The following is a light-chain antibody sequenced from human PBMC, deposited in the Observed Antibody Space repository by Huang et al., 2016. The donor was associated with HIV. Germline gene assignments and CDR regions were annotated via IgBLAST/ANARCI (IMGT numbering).Light chain of an antibody. V-gene: IGKV3-20*01. Sequence: EIVLTQSPDTLSLAPGERGALSCRASQNVTNDYLAWYQPKSGQAPRLLSSGSSGRATGVPVRFGGSGSGAEFSLTIDRLEPEDFASYYCQQYSTLPWTFGPGTKLEVK. CDR1: QNVTNDY. CDR3: QQYSTLPWT. J-gene: IGKJ1*01. CDR2: GSS.